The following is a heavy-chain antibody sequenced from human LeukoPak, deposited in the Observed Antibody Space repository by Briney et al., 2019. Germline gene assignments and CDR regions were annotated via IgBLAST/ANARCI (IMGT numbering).Heavy chain of an antibody. CDR2: IYPGDSDT. J-gene: IGHJ4*02. V-gene: IGHV5-51*01. CDR1: GYSFTIHW. Sequence: GESLKISCKGSGYSFTIHWIAWVRQMPGKGLEWMGIIYPGDSDTRYSPSFQGQVTISADKSISTAYQQWSSLKASDTAMYYCARLYRTTSPLDYWGQGTLVTVSS. D-gene: IGHD1-26*01. CDR3: ARLYRTTSPLDY.